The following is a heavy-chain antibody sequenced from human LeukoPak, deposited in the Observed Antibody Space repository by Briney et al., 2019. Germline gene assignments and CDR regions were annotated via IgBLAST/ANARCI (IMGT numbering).Heavy chain of an antibody. D-gene: IGHD6-13*01. Sequence: PSETLSLTCAVSGASLNTNEFYWAWIRQPPGKGLEWLGTVHSFGSTYYDPSLRSRLTMSIDTSNSHFSLNLTSVTAADTAVYYCAKGGSSWYRFDYWGQGTLVTVSS. CDR2: VHSFGST. CDR3: AKGGSSWYRFDY. V-gene: IGHV4-39*02. CDR1: GASLNTNEFY. J-gene: IGHJ4*02.